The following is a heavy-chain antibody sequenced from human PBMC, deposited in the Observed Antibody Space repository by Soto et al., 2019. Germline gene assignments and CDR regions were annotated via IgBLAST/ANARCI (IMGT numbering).Heavy chain of an antibody. CDR3: ARAYSDAFDI. D-gene: IGHD2-15*01. Sequence: GGSLRLSCAASRFTFSDYYMTWIRQAPGKGLEWVSYISSSGTGIYYADSVKGRFTISRDNAKNSLYLQMSSLRAEDTAVYYCARAYSDAFDIWGQGTMVTVS. J-gene: IGHJ3*02. V-gene: IGHV3-11*01. CDR2: ISSSGTGI. CDR1: RFTFSDYY.